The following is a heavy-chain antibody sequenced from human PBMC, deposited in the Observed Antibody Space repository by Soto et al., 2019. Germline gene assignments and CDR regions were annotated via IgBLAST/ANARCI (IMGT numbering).Heavy chain of an antibody. Sequence: GGSLRLSCAASGFTFSSYEMNWVRQAPGKGLEWVSYISSSGSTIYYADSVKGRFTISRDNAKNSLYLQMNSLRAEDTAVYYCARDSYSSSWYYGMDVWGQGTTVTVSS. D-gene: IGHD6-13*01. CDR2: ISSSGSTI. V-gene: IGHV3-48*03. CDR3: ARDSYSSSWYYGMDV. CDR1: GFTFSSYE. J-gene: IGHJ6*02.